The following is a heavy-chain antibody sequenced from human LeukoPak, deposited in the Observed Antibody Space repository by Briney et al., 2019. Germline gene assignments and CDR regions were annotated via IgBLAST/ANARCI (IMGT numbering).Heavy chain of an antibody. Sequence: PSETLSLTCAVYGGSFSGYYWSWIRQPPGKGLEWIGEINHSGSTNYNPSLKSRVTISVDTSKNQFSLKLSSVTAADTAVYYCARYHFWSGYLEYFDYWGQGTLVTVSS. CDR3: ARYHFWSGYLEYFDY. D-gene: IGHD3-3*02. CDR1: GGSFSGYY. J-gene: IGHJ4*02. V-gene: IGHV4-34*01. CDR2: INHSGST.